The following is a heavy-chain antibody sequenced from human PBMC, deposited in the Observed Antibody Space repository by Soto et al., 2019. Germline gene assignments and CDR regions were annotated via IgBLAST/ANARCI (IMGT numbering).Heavy chain of an antibody. CDR3: ARGHTYGTFDY. D-gene: IGHD5-18*01. CDR1: GDSIRNYY. V-gene: IGHV4-59*01. CDR2: MYYSGST. J-gene: IGHJ4*02. Sequence: SETLSLTCTVSGDSIRNYYWSWIRQPPGKGLEWIGSMYYSGSTNYNPSLKSQVSISADTSKNHFSLILSSVTAADTAVYYCARGHTYGTFDYWGQGTLVTVSS.